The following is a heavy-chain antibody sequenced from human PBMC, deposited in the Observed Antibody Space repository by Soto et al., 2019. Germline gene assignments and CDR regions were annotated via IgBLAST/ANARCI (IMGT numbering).Heavy chain of an antibody. CDR3: AGVIRFSFNWCDL. CDR2: MKQDGGEK. CDR1: GFTFSNYW. V-gene: IGHV3-7*01. D-gene: IGHD2-21*01. Sequence: EVQLVESGGGLVQPGGSLTLSCAASGFTFSNYWMTWVRQAPGKGLEWVANMKQDGGEKYYVDSVKGRFIISRYKAKNSLCLEVNSLKAWDTALYDCAGVIRFSFNWCDLWGEGTLVNVSS. J-gene: IGHJ5*02.